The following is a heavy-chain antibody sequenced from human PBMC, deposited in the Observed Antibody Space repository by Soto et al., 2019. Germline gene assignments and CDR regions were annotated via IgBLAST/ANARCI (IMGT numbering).Heavy chain of an antibody. D-gene: IGHD3-22*01. CDR1: GYTFTSYA. V-gene: IGHV1-3*01. Sequence: ASVKVSCKASGYTFTSYAMHWVRQAPGQGLEWMGWINAGNGNTKYSQKFQGRVTITRDTSASTAYMELSSLRSEDTAVYYCARATYYYDPPFAFDIWGQGTMVTVSS. J-gene: IGHJ3*02. CDR2: INAGNGNT. CDR3: ARATYYYDPPFAFDI.